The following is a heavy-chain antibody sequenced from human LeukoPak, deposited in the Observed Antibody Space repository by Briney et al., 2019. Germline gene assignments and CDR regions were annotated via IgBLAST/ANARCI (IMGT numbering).Heavy chain of an antibody. CDR3: AKDYSSSWSSPGDAFDI. Sequence: GGSLRLSCAASGFTFSNYHMNWVRQAPGKGLEWVSYISTTATIYYADSLKGRFTISRDNAKNALYLQMNSLRAEDMALYYCAKDYSSSWSSPGDAFDIWGQGTMVTVSS. V-gene: IGHV3-69-1*01. CDR1: GFTFSNYH. J-gene: IGHJ3*02. CDR2: ISTTATI. D-gene: IGHD6-13*01.